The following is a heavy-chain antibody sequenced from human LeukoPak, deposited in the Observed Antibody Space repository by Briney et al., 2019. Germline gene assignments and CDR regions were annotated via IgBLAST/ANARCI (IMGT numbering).Heavy chain of an antibody. J-gene: IGHJ4*02. V-gene: IGHV4-4*02. Sequence: NPSGTLSLTCAVSGGSISSSNWWSWVRQPPGKGLEWIGEIYHSGSTNYNPSLKSRVTILEDKSKNQFSLKMSSVTAADTAVYYCARLSLKVLEWSQTKGKETHYFDYWAREPWSPSPQ. CDR1: GGSISSSNW. CDR2: IYHSGST. D-gene: IGHD3-3*01. CDR3: ARLSLKVLEWSQTKGKETHYFDY.